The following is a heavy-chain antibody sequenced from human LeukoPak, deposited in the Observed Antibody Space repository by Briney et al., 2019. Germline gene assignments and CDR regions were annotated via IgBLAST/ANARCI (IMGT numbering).Heavy chain of an antibody. CDR1: GFTFSSYG. CDR2: ISGSGGST. D-gene: IGHD2-2*01. J-gene: IGHJ4*02. CDR3: AKVEGDCSSTSCYGGFLDY. Sequence: GGSLRLSCAASGFTFSSYGMSWVRQAPGKGLEWVSAISGSGGSTYYADSVKGRFTISRDNSKNTLYLQMNSLRAEDTAVYYCAKVEGDCSSTSCYGGFLDYWGQGTLVTVSS. V-gene: IGHV3-23*01.